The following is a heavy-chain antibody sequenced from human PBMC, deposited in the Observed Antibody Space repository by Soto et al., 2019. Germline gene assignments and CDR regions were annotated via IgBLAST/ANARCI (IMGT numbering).Heavy chain of an antibody. D-gene: IGHD2-21*02. CDR3: AKDWPLIVVVTAIPQYFQH. CDR2: ISGSGGST. Sequence: PGGSLRLSCAASGFTFSSYAMSWVRQAPGKGLEWVSAISGSGGSTYYADSVKGRFTISRDNSKNTLYLQMNSLRAEDTAVYYCAKDWPLIVVVTAIPQYFQHWGQGTLVTVSS. CDR1: GFTFSSYA. J-gene: IGHJ1*01. V-gene: IGHV3-23*01.